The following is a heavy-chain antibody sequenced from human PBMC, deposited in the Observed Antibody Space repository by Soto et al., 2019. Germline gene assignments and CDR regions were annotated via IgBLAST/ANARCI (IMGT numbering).Heavy chain of an antibody. CDR2: IWYDGSNK. Sequence: PGGSLRLSSAASGFTFSSYGMHWVRQAPGKGLGWVAVIWYDGSNKYYADSVKGRCTISRDNSKNTLYLQVNSLRAEVTAVYYCARDDLGQLAAFGRYYYYDMDVWRQGTTVTVSS. CDR1: GFTFSSYG. CDR3: ARDDLGQLAAFGRYYYYDMDV. J-gene: IGHJ6*02. D-gene: IGHD6-13*01. V-gene: IGHV3-33*01.